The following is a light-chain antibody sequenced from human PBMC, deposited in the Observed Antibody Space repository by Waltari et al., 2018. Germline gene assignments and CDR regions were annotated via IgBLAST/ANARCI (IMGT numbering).Light chain of an antibody. CDR3: AAWDESLKGWV. Sequence: QSVLTQPPSLSWTPGKRVTISCSGSNSNIGSNPVDWYQVLPGTAPKLLIHGNDQRPSGVPDRFSGSKFGASGSLAISGLQPEDESEYYCAAWDESLKGWVFGGGTRLTVL. CDR1: NSNIGSNP. J-gene: IGLJ3*02. CDR2: GND. V-gene: IGLV1-44*01.